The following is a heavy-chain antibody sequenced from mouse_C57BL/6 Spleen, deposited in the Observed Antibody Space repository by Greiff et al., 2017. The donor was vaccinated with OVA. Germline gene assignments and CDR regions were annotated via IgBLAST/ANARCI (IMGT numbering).Heavy chain of an antibody. J-gene: IGHJ3*01. Sequence: VQLQQPGAELVKPGASVKLSCKASGYTFTSYWMQWVKQRPGQGLEWIGEIDPSDSYTNYNQKFKGKVTLTVDTSSSTAYMQLSSLTSEDSAVYYCARQDYVGVWCAYWGQGTLVTVSA. V-gene: IGHV1-50*01. D-gene: IGHD1-1*01. CDR3: ARQDYVGVWCAY. CDR1: GYTFTSYW. CDR2: IDPSDSYT.